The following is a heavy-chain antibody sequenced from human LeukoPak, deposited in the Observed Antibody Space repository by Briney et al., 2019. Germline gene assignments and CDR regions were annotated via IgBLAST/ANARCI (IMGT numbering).Heavy chain of an antibody. Sequence: PSQTLSLTCTVSGGSISSGDDYWSWIRQHPGKGLEWIGYIYYSGSTYYNPSLKSRVTISVDTSKNQFSLKLSSVTAADTAVYYCARSSKSGLLGNWFDPWGQGTLVTVSS. CDR3: ARSSKSGLLGNWFDP. J-gene: IGHJ5*02. CDR1: GGSISSGDDY. CDR2: IYYSGST. V-gene: IGHV4-31*03. D-gene: IGHD5-12*01.